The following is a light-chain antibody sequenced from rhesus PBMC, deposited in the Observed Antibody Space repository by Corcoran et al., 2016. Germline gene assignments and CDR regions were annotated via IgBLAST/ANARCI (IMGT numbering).Light chain of an antibody. CDR2: AAT. V-gene: IGKV1-28*02. CDR3: QQYRNYPYT. J-gene: IGKJ2*01. CDR1: QTIYTT. Sequence: DIQMTQSPSSLSASVGDTVTITCRASQTIYTTLNWFQQKPGKAPRLLIYAATTLQNGVPSRFSGRGSGTFFTLTISSLRPEYFATYYCQQYRNYPYTFGQGTKLEIK.